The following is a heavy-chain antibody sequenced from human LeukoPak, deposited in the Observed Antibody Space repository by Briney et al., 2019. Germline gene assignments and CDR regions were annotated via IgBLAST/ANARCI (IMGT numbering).Heavy chain of an antibody. V-gene: IGHV4-39*02. Sequence: SSETLSLTCTVSGGSISSSSYCWGGIRQPQGKGLEWIGSIYYSGSTYYNPSSKSRITIAVDTSKNQFTLKLSSANAADTAVYYCAREYQQHNNNWFDPWGQGTLVTVSS. CDR3: AREYQQHNNNWFDP. CDR1: GGSISSSSYC. CDR2: IYYSGST. J-gene: IGHJ5*02. D-gene: IGHD2-2*01.